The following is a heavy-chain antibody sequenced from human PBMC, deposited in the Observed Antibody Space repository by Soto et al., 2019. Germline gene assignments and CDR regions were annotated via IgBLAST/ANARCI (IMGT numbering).Heavy chain of an antibody. J-gene: IGHJ6*02. Sequence: QVQLVQSGAEVKKPGSSVKVSCKASGGTFSSYAISWVRQAPGQGLEWMGGIIPISGTANYAQKFQGRVTIIADESTSTAYMELSSLRSEDTAVYYCARSQGSSTSLEIYYYYYYGMDVWGQGITVTVSS. CDR1: GGTFSSYA. D-gene: IGHD2-2*01. V-gene: IGHV1-69*01. CDR2: IIPISGTA. CDR3: ARSQGSSTSLEIYYYYYYGMDV.